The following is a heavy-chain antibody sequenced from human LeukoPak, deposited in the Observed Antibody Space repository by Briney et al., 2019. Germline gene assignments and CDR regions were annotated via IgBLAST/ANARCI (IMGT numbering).Heavy chain of an antibody. V-gene: IGHV3-30-3*01. J-gene: IGHJ4*02. D-gene: IGHD1-26*01. Sequence: GGSLRLSCAASGFSFSSFVMHWVRQAPGKGLEWVAFVSYDGDNERYTDSVKGRFTISRDNSKNTLYLQVNSLRAEDTAVYYCARSGSYWGPFDYWGQGNLVTVSS. CDR2: VSYDGDNE. CDR1: GFSFSSFV. CDR3: ARSGSYWGPFDY.